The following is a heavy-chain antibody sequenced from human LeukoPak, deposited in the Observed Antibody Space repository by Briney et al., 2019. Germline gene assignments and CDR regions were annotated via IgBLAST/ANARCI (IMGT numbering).Heavy chain of an antibody. CDR3: ARDYYDSSGYYPAPLDP. V-gene: IGHV3-7*01. Sequence: GGTLRLSCATSGLTFINFGMTWVRQAPGKGLEWVANIKQDGSEKYYVDSVKGRFTISRDNAKNSLYLQMNSLRAEDTAVYYCARDYYDSSGYYPAPLDPWGQGTLVTVSS. J-gene: IGHJ5*02. D-gene: IGHD3-22*01. CDR2: IKQDGSEK. CDR1: GLTFINFG.